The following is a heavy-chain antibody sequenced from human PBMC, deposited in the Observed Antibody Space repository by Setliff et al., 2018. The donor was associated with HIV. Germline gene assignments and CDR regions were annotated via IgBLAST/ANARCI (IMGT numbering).Heavy chain of an antibody. CDR2: IIYSGIT. CDR1: GGSFTSRSYY. V-gene: IGHV4-39*01. J-gene: IGHJ3*02. CDR3: ARSKTFYDFWGGYYTHGAFKI. D-gene: IGHD3-3*01. Sequence: PSETMSLTCTVSGGSFTSRSYYWGWIRQPPGKGLGWIGSIIYSGITHYNPSLKYRVTISVATSKNQFSLNLTSVTAADTAVYYCARSKTFYDFWGGYYTHGAFKIWGLGTMVTVSS.